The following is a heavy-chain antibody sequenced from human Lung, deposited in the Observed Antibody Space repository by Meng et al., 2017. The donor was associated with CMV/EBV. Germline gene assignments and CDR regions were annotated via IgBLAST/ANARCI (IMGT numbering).Heavy chain of an antibody. CDR3: ARAMGRYCTNGVCSNYYYYYGMDV. CDR1: GFTFSSYS. D-gene: IGHD2-8*01. J-gene: IGHJ6*02. Sequence: ESXKISXAASGFTFSSYSMNWVRQAPGKGLEWVSSISSSSSYIYYADSVKGRFTISRDNAKNSLYLQMNSLRAEDTAVYYCARAMGRYCTNGVCSNYYYYYGMDVWGQGTTVTVSS. CDR2: ISSSSSYI. V-gene: IGHV3-21*01.